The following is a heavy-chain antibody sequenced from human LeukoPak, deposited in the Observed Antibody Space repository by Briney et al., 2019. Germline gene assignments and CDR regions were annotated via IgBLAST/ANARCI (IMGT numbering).Heavy chain of an antibody. CDR2: MNPNSGNT. CDR1: GYTLTSYD. V-gene: IGHV1-8*01. Sequence: APVKVSCKAFGYTLTSYDIKWGRQGTGQRAELVGWMNPNSGNTGYAQKFQGRVTMTRNTSISTAYMELSSLRSEDTAVYYCARITYYYDSSGYSLGYWGQGTLVTVSS. CDR3: ARITYYYDSSGYSLGY. J-gene: IGHJ4*02. D-gene: IGHD3-22*01.